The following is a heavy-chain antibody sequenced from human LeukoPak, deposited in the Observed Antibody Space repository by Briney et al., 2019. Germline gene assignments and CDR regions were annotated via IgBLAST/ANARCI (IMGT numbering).Heavy chain of an antibody. CDR2: ISSSGSTI. V-gene: IGHV3-48*03. CDR1: GFTFSSYE. D-gene: IGHD2-8*01. J-gene: IGHJ3*02. Sequence: GGSLRLSCAASGFTFSSYEMNWVRQAPGKGLEWVSYISSSGSTIYYADSVKGRFTISRDNAKNSLYLQMNSLRAEDTAVYYCAKPIMGGAFDIWGQGTMVTVSS. CDR3: AKPIMGGAFDI.